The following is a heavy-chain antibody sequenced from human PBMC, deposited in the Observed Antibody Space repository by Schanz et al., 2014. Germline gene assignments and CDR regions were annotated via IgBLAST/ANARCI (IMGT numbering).Heavy chain of an antibody. Sequence: VHLVESGGSLVQPGGSLRLSCVASGFSFSNYSMNWVRQAPGKGLEWVAIIWYDGSNKYYADSVKGRFTISRDNSKNTLFLQMSSLRAEDTAVYYCARDGDFDYWGQGTLXTVSS. CDR1: GFSFSNYS. CDR2: IWYDGSNK. CDR3: ARDGDFDY. J-gene: IGHJ4*02. V-gene: IGHV3-33*08.